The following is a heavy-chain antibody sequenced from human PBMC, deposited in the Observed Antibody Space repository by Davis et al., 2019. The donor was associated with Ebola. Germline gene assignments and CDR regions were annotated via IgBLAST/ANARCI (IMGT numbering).Heavy chain of an antibody. J-gene: IGHJ4*02. CDR1: GYTFTSYD. V-gene: IGHV1-8*01. Sequence: ASVKVSCKASGYTFTSYDINWVRQATGQGLEWMGWMNPNSGNTGYAQKFQGRVTMTRNTSISTAYMELSRLRSDDTAVYYCARPDPIAAAVPFDYWGQGTLVTVSS. D-gene: IGHD6-13*01. CDR3: ARPDPIAAAVPFDY. CDR2: MNPNSGNT.